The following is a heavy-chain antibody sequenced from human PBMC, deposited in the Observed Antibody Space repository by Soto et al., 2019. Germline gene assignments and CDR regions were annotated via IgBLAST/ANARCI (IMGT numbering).Heavy chain of an antibody. CDR2: IIPIFGTT. V-gene: IGHV1-69*06. CDR1: GGTRGSDA. D-gene: IGHD3-22*01. CDR3: ARDRTDSGSYTNWLNP. Sequence: SVKVSCKASGGTRGSDAITWVRQAPGQGLEWLGRIIPIFGTTNYAQNLQGRVTISADKSTLTSYMELHILTSDDTALYYCARDRTDSGSYTNWLNPWGQVTQGAVSS. J-gene: IGHJ5*02.